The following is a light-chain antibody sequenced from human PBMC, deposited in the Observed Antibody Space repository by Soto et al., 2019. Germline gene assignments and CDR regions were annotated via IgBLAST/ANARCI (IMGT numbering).Light chain of an antibody. CDR2: EVS. CDR1: PRDIGGYNF. V-gene: IGLV2-14*01. Sequence: QSVLTHPASVSGSPGQSITISCTGTPRDIGGYNFVSWYQQYPGKAPRLIIFEVSSRPSGVSNRFSGSKSGNTASLTISELQPEDEADYHCSSYTISNTLPFVFGTGTKVTVL. J-gene: IGLJ1*01. CDR3: SSYTISNTLPFV.